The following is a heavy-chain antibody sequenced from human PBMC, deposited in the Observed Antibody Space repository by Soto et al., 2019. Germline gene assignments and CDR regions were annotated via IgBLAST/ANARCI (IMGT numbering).Heavy chain of an antibody. V-gene: IGHV4-30-4*08. CDR2: IYYSGST. CDR1: GGSISGYS. J-gene: IGHJ5*02. CDR3: ARAMVVTQNWFDP. D-gene: IGHD2-21*02. Sequence: SETLSLTCTVSGGSISGYSWSWIRQPPGKGLEWIGYIYYSGSTYYNPSLKSRVTISVDTSKNQFSLKLSSVTAADTAVYYCARAMVVTQNWFDPWGQGTLVTVSS.